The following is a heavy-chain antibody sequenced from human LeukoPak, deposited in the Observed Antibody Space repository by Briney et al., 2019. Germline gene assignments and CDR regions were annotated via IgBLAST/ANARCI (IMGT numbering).Heavy chain of an antibody. D-gene: IGHD2-2*01. J-gene: IGHJ6*03. CDR2: ISGSGGIT. CDR3: AKGSGGVVVPAAISYYYYYYMDV. Sequence: GGSLRLSCAASGFTFSSYAMSRVRQAPGQGLEWVSAISGSGGITYYADSVKGRFTISRDNSKNTLYLQMNSLRAEDTAVYYCAKGSGGVVVPAAISYYYYYYMDVWGKGTTVTVSS. CDR1: GFTFSSYA. V-gene: IGHV3-23*01.